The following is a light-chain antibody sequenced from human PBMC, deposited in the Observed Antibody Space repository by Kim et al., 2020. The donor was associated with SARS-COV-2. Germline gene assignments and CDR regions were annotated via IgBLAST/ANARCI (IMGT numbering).Light chain of an antibody. J-gene: IGLJ3*02. V-gene: IGLV1-47*01. CDR3: AAWDDSLSGPV. CDR1: SSNIGSNY. CDR2: RNN. Sequence: QPVLTQPPSASGTPGQRVTISCSGSSSNIGSNYVYWYQQLPGTAPKLLIYRNNQRPSGVPDRFSGSKSGTSASLAISGLRSEDEADYYCAAWDDSLSGPVFGGGTQLIVL.